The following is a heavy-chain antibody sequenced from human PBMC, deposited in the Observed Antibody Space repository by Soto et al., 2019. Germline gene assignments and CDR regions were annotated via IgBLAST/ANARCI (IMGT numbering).Heavy chain of an antibody. CDR2: IYYSGST. CDR3: TLYYYDSSGYYSDY. CDR1: GGSVSSGSYY. V-gene: IGHV4-61*01. D-gene: IGHD3-22*01. J-gene: IGHJ4*02. Sequence: TLSLTCTVSGGSVSSGSYYWSWIRQPPGKGLEWIGYIYYSGSTNYNPSLKSRVTISVDTSKNQFSLKLSSVTAADTAAYYCTLYYYDSSGYYSDYWGQGTLVTVSS.